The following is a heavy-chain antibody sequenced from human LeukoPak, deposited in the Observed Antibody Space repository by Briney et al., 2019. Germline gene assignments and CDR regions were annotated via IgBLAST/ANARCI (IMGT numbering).Heavy chain of an antibody. CDR3: AKSSGNYLNYYYYMDV. Sequence: PGGSLRLSCAASRFTFSSYSMNWVRQAPGKGLEWVSSISSSSSYIYYADSVKGRFTISRDNAKNSLYLQMNSLRAEDTALYYCAKSSGNYLNYYYYMDVWGKGTTVTISS. V-gene: IGHV3-21*04. CDR2: ISSSSSYI. CDR1: RFTFSSYS. J-gene: IGHJ6*03. D-gene: IGHD3-10*01.